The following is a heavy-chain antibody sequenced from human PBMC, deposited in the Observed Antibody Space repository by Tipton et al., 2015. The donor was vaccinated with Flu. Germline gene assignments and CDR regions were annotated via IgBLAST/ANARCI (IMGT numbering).Heavy chain of an antibody. Sequence: TLSLTRTVSGGSISSYYWSWIRQPAGKGLEWIGRIYTSGNTNYNPSLKSRVTMSVDTSKSQFSLKLRSVTAADTAVYYCARARTDILTGANWFDPWGQGTLVTVSS. V-gene: IGHV4-4*07. D-gene: IGHD3-9*01. J-gene: IGHJ5*02. CDR2: IYTSGNT. CDR3: ARARTDILTGANWFDP. CDR1: GGSISSYY.